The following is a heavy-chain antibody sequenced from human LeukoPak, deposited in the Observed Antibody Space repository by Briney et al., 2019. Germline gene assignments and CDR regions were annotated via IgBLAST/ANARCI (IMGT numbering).Heavy chain of an antibody. CDR2: IKQDGSEK. V-gene: IGHV3-7*03. D-gene: IGHD3-10*01. Sequence: GGSLRLSCAASGFTFSSYWMSWVRQAPGKGLEWVANIKQDGSEKYYVDSVKGRFTISRDNAKNSLYLQMNSLRAEDTAVYYCAKGGLWFGEVTFDPWGQGTLVTVSS. CDR3: AKGGLWFGEVTFDP. CDR1: GFTFSSYW. J-gene: IGHJ5*02.